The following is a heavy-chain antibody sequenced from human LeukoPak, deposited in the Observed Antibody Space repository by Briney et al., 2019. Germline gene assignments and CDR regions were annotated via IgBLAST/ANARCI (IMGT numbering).Heavy chain of an antibody. Sequence: SETLSLTCTVSGGSISSYYWSWIRQPPGKGLEWIGYIYYSGSTNYNTSLKSRVTISEETSKNQFSLKLSSVTAADTAVYYCARGLNYYYYGMDVWGQGTTVTVSS. CDR3: ARGLNYYYYGMDV. J-gene: IGHJ6*02. V-gene: IGHV4-59*01. CDR2: IYYSGST. D-gene: IGHD2-8*01. CDR1: GGSISSYY.